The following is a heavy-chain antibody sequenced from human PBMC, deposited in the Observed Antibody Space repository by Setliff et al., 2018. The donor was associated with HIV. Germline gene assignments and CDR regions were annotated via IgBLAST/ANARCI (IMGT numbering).Heavy chain of an antibody. Sequence: SETLSLTCAVYDGSLSSYYWSWIRQSTGKGLEWIGEINDSGTTNYNPSLESRVTMLIDMSKNQLSMKLSSVTAADTAVYFCARGPIRYSSGVRWFLGVESWYSGIDYWGQGTRVTVSS. D-gene: IGHD2-15*01. CDR1: DGSLSSYY. V-gene: IGHV4-34*01. J-gene: IGHJ4*02. CDR2: INDSGTT. CDR3: ARGPIRYSSGVRWFLGVESWYSGIDY.